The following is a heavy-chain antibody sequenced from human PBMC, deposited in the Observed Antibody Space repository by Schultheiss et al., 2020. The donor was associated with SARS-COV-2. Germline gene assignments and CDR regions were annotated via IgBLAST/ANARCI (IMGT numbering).Heavy chain of an antibody. V-gene: IGHV4-34*01. CDR1: GGSFSGYY. Sequence: SETLSLTCAVYGGSFSGYYWSWIRQPPGKGLEWIGEIDHSGGTNYNPSLKSRVTISVDTSKNQFSLKLSSVTAADTAVYYCARAGITIFGVVTHFDYWGQGTLVTVSS. CDR3: ARAGITIFGVVTHFDY. D-gene: IGHD3-3*01. J-gene: IGHJ4*02. CDR2: IDHSGGT.